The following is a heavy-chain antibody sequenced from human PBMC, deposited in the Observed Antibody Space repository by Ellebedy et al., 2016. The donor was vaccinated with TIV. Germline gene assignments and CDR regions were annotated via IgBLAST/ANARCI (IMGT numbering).Heavy chain of an antibody. J-gene: IGHJ6*02. D-gene: IGHD5-18*01. CDR2: IIPFFGTA. CDR1: GGTFSSYA. Sequence: AASVKVSCKASGGTFSSYAISWVRQAPGQGLEWMGGIIPFFGTANYAQKFQGRVTITADESTSTAYMELSSLRSEDTAVYYCARGRIQNRAYYYYGMDVWGQGTTVTVSS. V-gene: IGHV1-69*13. CDR3: ARGRIQNRAYYYYGMDV.